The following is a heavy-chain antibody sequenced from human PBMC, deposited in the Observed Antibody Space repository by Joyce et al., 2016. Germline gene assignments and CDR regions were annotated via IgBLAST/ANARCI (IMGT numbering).Heavy chain of an antibody. CDR1: GGSFRNYA. CDR2: IIPVFGTA. CDR3: ARNTRVVVASRSFYDN. V-gene: IGHV1-69*01. J-gene: IGHJ4*02. Sequence: QVHLVQSGAEVKKPGSSVKVSCKASGGSFRNYAIAWLRQAPGQGLEWMGGIIPVFGTADYAQKFQGRVTITADEYTTTAYMELTSLTSEDTAVYYCARNTRVVVASRSFYDNWGQGTLVTVSS. D-gene: IGHD2-15*01.